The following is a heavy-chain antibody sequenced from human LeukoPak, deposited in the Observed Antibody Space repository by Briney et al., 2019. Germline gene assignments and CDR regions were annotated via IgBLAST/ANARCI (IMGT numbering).Heavy chain of an antibody. D-gene: IGHD3-10*01. Sequence: GASVKVSCKASGYTFTGYAMNWVRQAPGQGLEWMGWINTNTGNPTYAQGFTGRFVFSLDTSVSTAYLQISSLKAEDTAVYYCARGGYYGSGSYPETLAELDYWGQGTLVTVSS. CDR3: ARGGYYGSGSYPETLAELDY. V-gene: IGHV7-4-1*02. CDR2: INTNTGNP. CDR1: GYTFTGYA. J-gene: IGHJ4*02.